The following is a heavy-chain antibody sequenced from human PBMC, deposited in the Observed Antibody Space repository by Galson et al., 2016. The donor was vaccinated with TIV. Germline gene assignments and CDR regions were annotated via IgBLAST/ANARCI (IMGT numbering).Heavy chain of an antibody. V-gene: IGHV1-18*01. Sequence: SVKVSCKASGYTFSNFAITWVRQAPGQGLEWMGYMSAYSGASNYAQEFQGRVTITTDTSTSTAYLEVRSLRSDDTAVYYCARDVRGTWTNMDQWGQGTLITVSS. D-gene: IGHD1/OR15-1a*01. J-gene: IGHJ4*02. CDR3: ARDVRGTWTNMDQ. CDR1: GYTFSNFA. CDR2: MSAYSGAS.